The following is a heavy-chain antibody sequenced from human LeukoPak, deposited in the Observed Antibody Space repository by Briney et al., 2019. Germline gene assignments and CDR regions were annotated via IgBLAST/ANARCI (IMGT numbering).Heavy chain of an antibody. J-gene: IGHJ6*03. CDR3: ARRAPAKGTIFVGPYYYYMDV. D-gene: IGHD3-3*01. CDR2: ISSSSSTI. Sequence: GGSLRLSCAGSGFTFSSYSMNWVRQAPGKGLEWVSYISSSSSTIYYADSVKGRFTISRDNAKNSLYLQMNSLRAEDTAVYYCARRAPAKGTIFVGPYYYYMDVWGKGTAATVSS. V-gene: IGHV3-48*01. CDR1: GFTFSSYS.